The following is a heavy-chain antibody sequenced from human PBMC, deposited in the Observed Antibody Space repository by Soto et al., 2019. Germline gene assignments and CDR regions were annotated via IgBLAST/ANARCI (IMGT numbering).Heavy chain of an antibody. V-gene: IGHV1-18*04. CDR2: VSAYNGNT. CDR3: APTLFGVDHYYGMDV. D-gene: IGHD3-3*01. CDR1: GYTFTSYG. J-gene: IGHJ6*02. Sequence: QVQLVQSGAEVKKPGASVKVSCKASGYTFTSYGISWVRQAPRQGLEWMGWVSAYNGNTNSAQKLQGRVTMTTDTATSTASRERRSLRSDDTAVYYGAPTLFGVDHYYGMDVWDQGTTVTVSS.